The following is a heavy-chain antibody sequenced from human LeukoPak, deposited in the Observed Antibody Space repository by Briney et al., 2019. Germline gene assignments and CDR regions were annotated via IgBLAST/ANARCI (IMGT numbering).Heavy chain of an antibody. CDR3: ANDYGDYGGDAFDI. CDR2: ISGDGGST. J-gene: IGHJ3*02. CDR1: GFTFDDYA. D-gene: IGHD4-17*01. Sequence: PGGSLRLSCAASGFTFDDYAMHWVRQAPGKGLEWVSLISGDGGSTYYADSVKGRFTISRDNSKNSLYLQMNSLRTEDTALYYCANDYGDYGGDAFDIWGQGTMVTVSS. V-gene: IGHV3-43*02.